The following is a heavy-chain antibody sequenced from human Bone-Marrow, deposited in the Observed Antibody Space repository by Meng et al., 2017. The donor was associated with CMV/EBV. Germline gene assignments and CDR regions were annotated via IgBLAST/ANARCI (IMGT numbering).Heavy chain of an antibody. CDR1: GFALSIYG. D-gene: IGHD1-26*01. Sequence: GESLKISCEASGFALSIYGMNWVRQAPGKGLEWVSSVSPSSSYIYYADSVKGRFTISRDNAKNSLYLQMSSLRAEDTAVYYCATTAKGGWELLREDYWGQGTLVTVSS. J-gene: IGHJ4*02. CDR2: VSPSSSYI. CDR3: ATTAKGGWELLREDY. V-gene: IGHV3-21*01.